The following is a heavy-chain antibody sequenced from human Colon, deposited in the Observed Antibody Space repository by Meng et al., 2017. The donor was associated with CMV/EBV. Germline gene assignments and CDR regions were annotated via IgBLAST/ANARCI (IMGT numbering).Heavy chain of an antibody. CDR3: ARGPRSGWQPD. CDR1: GYTPPGYA. CDR2: VNPDIKTA. V-gene: IGHV1-8*01. J-gene: IGHJ4*02. D-gene: IGHD6-19*01. Sequence: ASVTVSCKASGYTPPGYAMYWVRQAPGQGLEWLGWVNPDIKTARYSQKLEGRVIMTMNSSTNTVYMDAVGLTSEDTAVYYCARGPRSGWQPDWGQGTLVTVSS.